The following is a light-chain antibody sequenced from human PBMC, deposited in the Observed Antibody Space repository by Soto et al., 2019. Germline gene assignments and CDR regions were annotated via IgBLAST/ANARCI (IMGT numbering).Light chain of an antibody. CDR3: CSYAGSYTFV. CDR1: SSDVGGYNY. V-gene: IGLV2-11*01. CDR2: DVS. J-gene: IGLJ1*01. Sequence: QSALTQPRSVSGSPGQSVTISCTGTSSDVGGYNYVSWYQQHPGKAPKLTIYDVSNRPSWVPDRISGSKSGNTASLTISGLQAEDEADYYCCSYAGSYTFVFGSGNKLTVL.